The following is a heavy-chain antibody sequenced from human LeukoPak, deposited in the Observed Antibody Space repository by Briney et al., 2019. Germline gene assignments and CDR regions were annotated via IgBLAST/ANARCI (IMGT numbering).Heavy chain of an antibody. J-gene: IGHJ3*02. CDR3: ARDPRGYCSGGSCYDEAFGI. D-gene: IGHD2-15*01. CDR1: GFTFSSYS. V-gene: IGHV3-21*01. Sequence: GGSLRLSCAASGFTFSSYSMNWVRQAPGKGLEWVSSISSSSSYIYYADSVKGRFTISRDNAKNSLYLQMNSLRAEDTAVYYCARDPRGYCSGGSCYDEAFGIWGQGTMVTVSS. CDR2: ISSSSSYI.